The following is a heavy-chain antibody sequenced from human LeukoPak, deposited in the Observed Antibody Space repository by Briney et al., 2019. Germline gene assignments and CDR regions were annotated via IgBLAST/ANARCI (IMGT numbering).Heavy chain of an antibody. CDR2: IDSSGST. CDR1: GGANSRYY. J-gene: IGHJ1*01. V-gene: IGHV4-4*07. Sequence: PSEPLSLPCTVSGGANSRYYWRWIPKPAGEGLEWIGRIDSSGSTTYNPSLKRRVTMSVDTSKNQFSLSLASVTAADTAVYYCAREDNGTFGPGYFQHWGQGTLVTVSS. CDR3: AREDNGTFGPGYFQH. D-gene: IGHD1-26*01.